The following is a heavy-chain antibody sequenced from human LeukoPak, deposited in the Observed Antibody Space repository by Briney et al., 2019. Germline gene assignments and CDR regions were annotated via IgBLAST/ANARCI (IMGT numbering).Heavy chain of an antibody. CDR1: GFTFSSYS. V-gene: IGHV3-21*01. CDR2: ISSSSSYI. D-gene: IGHD5-18*01. Sequence: GGSLRLSCAASGFTFSSYSMNWVRQAPGKGLEWVSSISSSSSYIYYADSVKGRFTISRDNAKNSLYLQMNSLRAEDTAVYYCARDLYTAMVTVGYWGQGTLVTVSS. J-gene: IGHJ4*02. CDR3: ARDLYTAMVTVGY.